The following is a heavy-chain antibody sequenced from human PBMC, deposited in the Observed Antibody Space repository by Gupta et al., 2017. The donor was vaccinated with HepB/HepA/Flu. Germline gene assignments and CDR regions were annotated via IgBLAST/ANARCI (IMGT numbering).Heavy chain of an antibody. J-gene: IGHJ6*02. CDR3: ASAYSSGWAYNYYGLDV. Sequence: QVQLQESGPGLLKPSETLSLTCPVSRGSIRRYYWTWIRQSPGKGPEWIGYISYSGNSNYSPPLRSRVTISLDTSKNQVSLTLNSVTAADTAVYFCASAYSSGWAYNYYGLDVWGLGTTVTVSS. CDR2: ISYSGNS. CDR1: RGSIRRYY. V-gene: IGHV4-59*01. D-gene: IGHD6-19*01.